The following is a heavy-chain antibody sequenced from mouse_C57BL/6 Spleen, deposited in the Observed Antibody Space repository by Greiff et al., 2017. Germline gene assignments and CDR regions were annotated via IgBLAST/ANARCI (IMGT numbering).Heavy chain of an antibody. CDR3: TREIYDGYYYYAMDY. V-gene: IGHV5-9-1*02. J-gene: IGHJ4*01. D-gene: IGHD2-3*01. CDR1: GFTFSSYA. CDR2: ISSGGDYI. Sequence: EVKVVESGEGLVKPGGSLKLSCAASGFTFSSYAMSWVRQTPEKRLEWVAYISSGGDYIYYADTVKGRFTISRDNARNTLYLQMSSLKSEDTAMYYCTREIYDGYYYYAMDYWGQGTSVTVSS.